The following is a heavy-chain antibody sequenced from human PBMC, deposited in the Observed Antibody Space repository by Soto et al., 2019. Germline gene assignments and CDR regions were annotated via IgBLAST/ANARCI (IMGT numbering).Heavy chain of an antibody. CDR2: ISGTGGT. CDR3: AKAKHSGYDGAWYFDY. CDR1: GFTFSSHV. D-gene: IGHD5-12*01. Sequence: GGSLRLSCAVSGFTFSSHVMSWVRQAPGKGLEWVSAISGTGGTYYADSVKGRFTISRDNSKNTLYLQMNSLRAEDTAVYYCAKAKHSGYDGAWYFDYWGQGTLVTVSS. V-gene: IGHV3-23*01. J-gene: IGHJ4*02.